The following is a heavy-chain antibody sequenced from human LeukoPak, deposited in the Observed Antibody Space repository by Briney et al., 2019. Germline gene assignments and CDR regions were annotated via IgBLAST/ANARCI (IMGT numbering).Heavy chain of an antibody. V-gene: IGHV4-61*02. J-gene: IGHJ4*02. Sequence: TSQTLSLTCTVSGGSISSYSYYWSWIRQPAGKGLEWIGRIYAGGTTDYNPSLKSRVTISSDMSKNEFSLILSSVTAADTAVYYCARDSPPAYCGGGTCYFDYWGQGTPVTVSS. CDR1: GGSISSYSYY. D-gene: IGHD2-15*01. CDR3: ARDSPPAYCGGGTCYFDY. CDR2: IYAGGTT.